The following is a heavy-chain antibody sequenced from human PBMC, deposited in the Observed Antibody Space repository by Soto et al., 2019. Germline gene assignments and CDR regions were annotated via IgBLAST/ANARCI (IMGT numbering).Heavy chain of an antibody. CDR2: MSHSGGT. Sequence: SETLSLTCAVFGGFVSSGSYYWSWIRQPPGKGLEWIGEMSHSGGTHFNPSLKSRVTISVDTSKNQFSLKMSSVTAADTALYYCARVERGTATTVVDAFDIWGPGTMVTVS. CDR3: ARVERGTATTVVDAFDI. D-gene: IGHD1-1*01. J-gene: IGHJ3*02. CDR1: GGFVSSGSYY. V-gene: IGHV4-61*01.